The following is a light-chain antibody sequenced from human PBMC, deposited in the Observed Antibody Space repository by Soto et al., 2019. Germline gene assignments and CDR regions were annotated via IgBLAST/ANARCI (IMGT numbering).Light chain of an antibody. J-gene: IGKJ1*01. CDR1: QSVSNNY. CDR2: GAS. Sequence: EIVLTQSPGTLSLSPGERATLSCRASQSVSNNYLAWYQQKPGQAPRLLIYGASNRATGIPARFSGSGSGTDFTLTISSLETEDFAVYYCQQRSDWPPTFGQGSKGDIK. V-gene: IGKV3-11*01. CDR3: QQRSDWPPT.